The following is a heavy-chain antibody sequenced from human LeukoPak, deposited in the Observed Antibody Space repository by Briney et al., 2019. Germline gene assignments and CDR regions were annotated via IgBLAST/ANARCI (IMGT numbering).Heavy chain of an antibody. V-gene: IGHV3-30*18. CDR1: GFTFSSYG. CDR2: ISYYGSNT. D-gene: IGHD3-10*01. J-gene: IGHJ4*02. CDR3: AKPYYYGSRSYMDY. Sequence: PGRSLRLSCAASGFTFSSYGMHWVRQAPGKGLEWVAVISYYGSNTYYADSVKVRFTISRDNSKNMLYLQMNSLRAEDTAVYYCAKPYYYGSRSYMDYWGQGTLVTVSS.